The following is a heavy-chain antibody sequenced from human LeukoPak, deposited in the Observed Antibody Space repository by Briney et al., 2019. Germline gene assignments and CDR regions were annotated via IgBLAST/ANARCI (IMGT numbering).Heavy chain of an antibody. Sequence: SETLSLTCTVSGGSVSSGSYYWSWIRQPPGKGLEWIGYIYHSGSTYYNPSLKSRVTISVDRSKNQFSLKLSSVTAADTAVYYCARGGAAAVYFDYWGQGTLVTVSS. J-gene: IGHJ4*02. D-gene: IGHD6-13*01. CDR1: GGSVSSGSYY. CDR3: ARGGAAAVYFDY. CDR2: IYHSGST. V-gene: IGHV4-30-2*01.